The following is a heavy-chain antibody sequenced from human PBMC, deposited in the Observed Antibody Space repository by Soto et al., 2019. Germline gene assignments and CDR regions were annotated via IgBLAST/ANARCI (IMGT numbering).Heavy chain of an antibody. V-gene: IGHV2-26*01. J-gene: IGHJ6*02. CDR2: IFSDNER. Sequence: QVTLKESGPVLVKPTETLTLTCTVSGFSLSTGRMGVSWIRQPPGKALEWLAHIFSDNERSYSTSMQGRLTISKDPSGSQVVLSMTNLDPVDTGTYYCVRMNADSYQFYYAMDVWGPGTTVNVSS. CDR3: VRMNADSYQFYYAMDV. D-gene: IGHD4-17*01. CDR1: GFSLSTGRMG.